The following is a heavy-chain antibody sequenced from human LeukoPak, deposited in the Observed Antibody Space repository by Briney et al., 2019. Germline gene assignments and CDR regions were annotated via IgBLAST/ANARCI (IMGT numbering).Heavy chain of an antibody. CDR1: GFTVSSYV. Sequence: PGGSLRLSCAVSGFTVSSYVMHWVRQAPGKGLEWVAVISYDGSNKYYADSVKGRFTISRDNSKSTLYLQMISLRAEDTAVYYCARDHWVTMVRGVIPLYGLDVWGQGSTVTVSS. CDR2: ISYDGSNK. CDR3: ARDHWVTMVRGVIPLYGLDV. V-gene: IGHV3-30*03. J-gene: IGHJ6*02. D-gene: IGHD3-10*01.